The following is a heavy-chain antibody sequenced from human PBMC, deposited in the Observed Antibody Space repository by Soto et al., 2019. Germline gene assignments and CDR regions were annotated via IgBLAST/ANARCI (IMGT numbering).Heavy chain of an antibody. CDR2: ISGGGNT. CDR1: GFTLRNYA. J-gene: IGHJ4*02. CDR3: AKGARSSSGSDGYKFDY. D-gene: IGHD2-21*01. Sequence: PGGSLRLSCGASGFTLRNYAQTWVRPAPGKGLEWVSSISGGGNTYYADSVKGRFTISRDNSKSTLYLQMDSLRVEDTAVYYCAKGARSSSGSDGYKFDYWGQGTLVTVSS. V-gene: IGHV3-23*01.